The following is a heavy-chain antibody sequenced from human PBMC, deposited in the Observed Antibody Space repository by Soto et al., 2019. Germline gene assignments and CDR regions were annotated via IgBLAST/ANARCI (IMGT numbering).Heavy chain of an antibody. D-gene: IGHD2-15*01. J-gene: IGHJ4*02. V-gene: IGHV1-18*01. CDR3: AREGLLGY. CDR1: GGTFSSYT. Sequence: ASVKVSCKASGGTFSSYTISWVRQAPGQGLEWMGWISGYNGNTNYAERLQGRVTMTTDTSTSTAYMELKSLRYDDTAVYYCAREGLLGYWGQGSSVIGSS. CDR2: ISGYNGNT.